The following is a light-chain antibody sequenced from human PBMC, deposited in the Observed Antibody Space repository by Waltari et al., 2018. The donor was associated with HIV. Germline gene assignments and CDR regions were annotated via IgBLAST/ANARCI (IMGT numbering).Light chain of an antibody. V-gene: IGLV1-51*01. Sequence: QSVLTQPPSVSAAPGQKVTISCSGSTSNIGNSSVSWYQPLPGTAPKLLIYDNSERPSGIPDRFSGSKSDTSATLGITGLQTGDEADYYCGTWDSSLSAVVFGTGTKVTVL. CDR1: TSNIGNSS. CDR2: DNS. CDR3: GTWDSSLSAVV. J-gene: IGLJ1*01.